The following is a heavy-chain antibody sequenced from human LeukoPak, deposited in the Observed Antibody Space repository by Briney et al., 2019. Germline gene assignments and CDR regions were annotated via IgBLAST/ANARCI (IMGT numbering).Heavy chain of an antibody. Sequence: PGGSLRLSCAASGFTVSSNYMSWVRQAPGKGLEWVSVIYSGGSTYYADSVKGRFTISRDNSKNTPYLQMNSLKAEDTAVYYCARDPDGYRQGHHFNYWGQGTLVTVSS. CDR3: ARDPDGYRQGHHFNY. J-gene: IGHJ4*02. CDR1: GFTVSSNY. D-gene: IGHD5-18*01. CDR2: IYSGGST. V-gene: IGHV3-66*01.